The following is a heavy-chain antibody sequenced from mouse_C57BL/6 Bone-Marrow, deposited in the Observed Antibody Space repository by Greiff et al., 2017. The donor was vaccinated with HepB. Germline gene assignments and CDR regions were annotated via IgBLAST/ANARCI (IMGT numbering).Heavy chain of an antibody. J-gene: IGHJ2*01. CDR2: IFPGSGST. Sequence: QVHVKQSGPELVKPGASVKISCKASGYTFTDYYINWVKQRPGQGLEWIGWIFPGSGSTYYNEKFKGKATLTVDKSSSTAYMLLSSLTSEDSAVYYCAREGITTVVATLNYFYYWGQGTTLTVSS. D-gene: IGHD1-1*01. CDR1: GYTFTDYY. V-gene: IGHV1-75*01. CDR3: AREGITTVVATLNYFYY.